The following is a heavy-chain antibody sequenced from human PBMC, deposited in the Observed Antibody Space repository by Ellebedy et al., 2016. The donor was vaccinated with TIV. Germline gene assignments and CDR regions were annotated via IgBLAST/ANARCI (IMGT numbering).Heavy chain of an antibody. CDR1: GGTFSSYA. Sequence: AASVKVSCKASGGTFSSYAISWVRQAPGQGLEWMGGIIPIFGTANYAQKFQGRVTITADESTSTAYMELSSLRSEDTAVYYCATDSRDGYNSVYWGQGTLVTVSS. J-gene: IGHJ4*02. CDR2: IIPIFGTA. D-gene: IGHD5-24*01. CDR3: ATDSRDGYNSVY. V-gene: IGHV1-69*13.